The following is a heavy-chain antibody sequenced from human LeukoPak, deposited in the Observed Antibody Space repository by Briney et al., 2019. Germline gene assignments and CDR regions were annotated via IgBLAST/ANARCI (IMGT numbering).Heavy chain of an antibody. CDR3: ARGEGYYYDSSGYY. V-gene: IGHV3-48*03. J-gene: IGHJ4*02. CDR2: ISSSGSTI. CDR1: GFTFSSYE. D-gene: IGHD3-22*01. Sequence: GGSLRLSCAASGFTFSSYEMNWVRQAPGKGLEWVSYISSSGSTIYYADSVKGRFTISRDNAKNSLYLQMNSLRAEDTAVYYCARGEGYYYDSSGYYWGQGTLVPVSS.